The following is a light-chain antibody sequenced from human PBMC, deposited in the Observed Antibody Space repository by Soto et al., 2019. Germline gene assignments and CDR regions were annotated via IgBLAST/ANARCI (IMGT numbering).Light chain of an antibody. CDR2: AAS. CDR1: QSISNY. V-gene: IGKV1-39*01. Sequence: DIQMTQSPSSLSASVGGRVTITCRSSQSISNYLNWYQQKPGKAPNLLIYAASTLQSGVPSRFSGSGSGTDFTLTISSLQPEDFATYYCQQSYSTSITFGQGTRLEI. J-gene: IGKJ5*01. CDR3: QQSYSTSIT.